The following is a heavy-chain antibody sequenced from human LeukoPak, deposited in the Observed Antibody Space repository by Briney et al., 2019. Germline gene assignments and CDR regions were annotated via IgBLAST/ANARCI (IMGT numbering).Heavy chain of an antibody. CDR2: INPNSGGT. Sequence: ASVKVSCKASGDTFTGYYMHWVRQAPGQGLEWMGWINPNSGGTNYAQKFQGRVTMTRDTSISTIYMELTRLRSDDTAVYYCARSATTYYYDSSGYRSLPLDYWGQGTLVTVSS. D-gene: IGHD3-22*01. CDR3: ARSATTYYYDSSGYRSLPLDY. CDR1: GDTFTGYY. J-gene: IGHJ4*02. V-gene: IGHV1-2*02.